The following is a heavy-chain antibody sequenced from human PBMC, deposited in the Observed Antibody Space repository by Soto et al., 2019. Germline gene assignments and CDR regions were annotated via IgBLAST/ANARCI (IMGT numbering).Heavy chain of an antibody. D-gene: IGHD6-19*01. CDR1: GASISAYA. CDR3: ARGPYSSVWYVVDX. Sequence: SDTLSLTFTVSGASISAYAWSWIRQPAGKGLEWIGSLYSSGNTNYNPSFKSLLTMSADTSKNQFSLKLSSVTAADTAVYYCARGPYSSVWYVVDXWGQGTLFTVSX. CDR2: LYSSGNT. J-gene: IGHJ4*02. V-gene: IGHV4-4*07.